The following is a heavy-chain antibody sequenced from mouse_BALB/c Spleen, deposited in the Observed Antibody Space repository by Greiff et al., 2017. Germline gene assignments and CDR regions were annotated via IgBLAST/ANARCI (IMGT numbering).Heavy chain of an antibody. CDR2: IYPSDSYT. Sequence: QVQLKQPGAELVRPGASVKLSCKASGYTFTSYWINWVKQRPGQGLEWIGNIYPSDSYTNYNQKFKDKATLTVDKSSSTAYMQLSSPTSEDSAVYYCTREGYGSPYWGQGTLVTVSA. V-gene: IGHV1-69*02. CDR3: TREGYGSPY. CDR1: GYTFTSYW. D-gene: IGHD1-1*01. J-gene: IGHJ3*01.